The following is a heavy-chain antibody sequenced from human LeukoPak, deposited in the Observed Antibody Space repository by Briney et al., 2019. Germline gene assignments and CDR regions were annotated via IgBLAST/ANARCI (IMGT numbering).Heavy chain of an antibody. D-gene: IGHD3-22*01. V-gene: IGHV1-2*02. J-gene: IGHJ4*02. CDR2: INPNSGGT. CDR1: GYTFTGYY. Sequence: GASVKVSCKASGYTFTGYYMHWVRQAPGQGLEWMGWINPNSGGTNYAQKFQGRVTMTRDTSISTAYMELSRLRSDDTAVYYCATVFPSSGYYPMGDYWGQGTLVTVSS. CDR3: ATVFPSSGYYPMGDY.